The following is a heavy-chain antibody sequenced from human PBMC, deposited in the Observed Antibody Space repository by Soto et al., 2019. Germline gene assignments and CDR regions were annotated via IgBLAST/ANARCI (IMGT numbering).Heavy chain of an antibody. J-gene: IGHJ4*02. V-gene: IGHV3-11*01. CDR3: GRSHGAGSY. CDR1: GFTFIDYY. Sequence: VRLVESGGDLVKPGECLRLSWVGCGFTFIDYYMHWVRQAPGKGLEWISYISSTGKNIYYSDSVKGRFIVSRDNAKNSLFLQMNSLTADDTAVYYCGRSHGAGSYWGQGTRVTVSS. D-gene: IGHD4-17*01. CDR2: ISSTGKNI.